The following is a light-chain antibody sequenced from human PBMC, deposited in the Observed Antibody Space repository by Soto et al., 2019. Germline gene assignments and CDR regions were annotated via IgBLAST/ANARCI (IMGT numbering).Light chain of an antibody. CDR3: QQYNNWPWT. CDR1: QSVSSK. J-gene: IGKJ1*01. Sequence: EIVMTQSPATLSVSPGERATLSCRASQSVSSKLAWYQQKPGQAPRLLIYAASTRATGIPARFSGSGSGTEFTHTISSLQSEDFAVYYCQQYNNWPWTFGQGTKVEIK. CDR2: AAS. V-gene: IGKV3-15*01.